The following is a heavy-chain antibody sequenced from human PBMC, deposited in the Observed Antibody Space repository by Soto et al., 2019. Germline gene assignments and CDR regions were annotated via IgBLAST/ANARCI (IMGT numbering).Heavy chain of an antibody. J-gene: IGHJ6*02. CDR1: DGSISGYY. CDR3: ARGGEFYVLDV. V-gene: IGHV4-4*07. Sequence: QVQLQESGPGLVKPSETLSLTCTVSDGSISGYYWTWIRQPAGKGLEWIGRKHTSGTTNYNPSLKSRVTMSIDTSTNQFSLNLSSVTAADTAVYYCARGGEFYVLDVWGQGTTVAVSS. D-gene: IGHD3-16*01. CDR2: KHTSGTT.